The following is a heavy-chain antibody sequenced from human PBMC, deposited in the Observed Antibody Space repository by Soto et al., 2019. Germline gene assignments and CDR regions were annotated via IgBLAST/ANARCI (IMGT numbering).Heavy chain of an antibody. J-gene: IGHJ1*01. CDR1: GGSISSYY. CDR3: ARGDQKYSSSWPHLRYFQH. Sequence: SETLSLTCTVSGGSISSYYWSWIRQPPGKGLEWIGYIYYSGSTNYNPSLKSRVTISVDTSKNQFSLKLSSVTAADTAVYYCARGDQKYSSSWPHLRYFQHWGQGTLVTVSS. CDR2: IYYSGST. D-gene: IGHD6-13*01. V-gene: IGHV4-59*01.